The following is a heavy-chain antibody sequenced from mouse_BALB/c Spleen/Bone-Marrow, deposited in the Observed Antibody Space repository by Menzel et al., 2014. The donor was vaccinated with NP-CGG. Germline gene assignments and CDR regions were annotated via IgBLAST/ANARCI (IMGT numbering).Heavy chain of an antibody. CDR3: AIRAY. J-gene: IGHJ3*01. V-gene: IGHV5-17*02. CDR1: GFTFSSFG. Sequence: EVQGVESGGGSVLPGGSRKLSCVASGFTFSSFGMHWVRQAPEKGLEWVAYISSGSSTIYYADTVKGRFTISRDNPKNTLFLQMTSLRSEDTAMYYCAIRAYWGQGTLVTVSA. D-gene: IGHD3-2*02. CDR2: ISSGSSTI.